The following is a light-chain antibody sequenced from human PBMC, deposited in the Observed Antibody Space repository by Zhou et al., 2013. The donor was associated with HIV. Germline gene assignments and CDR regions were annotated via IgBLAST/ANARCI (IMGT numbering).Light chain of an antibody. CDR1: QGISSA. V-gene: IGKV1-13*02. Sequence: AIQLTQSPSSLSASVGDRVTITCRASQGISSALAWYQQKPGKAPNLLIYDASSLESGVPSRFSGSGSGTDFTLTISAXXRXILPTYYCPSHNVIFTLLLTDPFG. J-gene: IGKJ3*01. CDR2: DAS. CDR3: PSHNVIFTLLLTDP.